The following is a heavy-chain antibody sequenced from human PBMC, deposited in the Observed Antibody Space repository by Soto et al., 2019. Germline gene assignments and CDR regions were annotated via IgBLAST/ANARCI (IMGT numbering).Heavy chain of an antibody. V-gene: IGHV1-18*01. J-gene: IGHJ4*02. CDR2: ISAHNGNT. CDR3: ARVRDFWSGHPFDY. D-gene: IGHD3-3*01. CDR1: GYTFTIYG. Sequence: ASVKVSCKASGYTFTIYGIIWVRQAPGQGLEWMGWISAHNGNTNYAQKLQGRVTVTTDTSTSTAYMELRSLRSDDTAVYYCARVRDFWSGHPFDYWGQGTLVTVSS.